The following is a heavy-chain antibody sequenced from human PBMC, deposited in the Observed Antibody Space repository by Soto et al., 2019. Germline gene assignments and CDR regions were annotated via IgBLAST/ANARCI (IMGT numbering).Heavy chain of an antibody. Sequence: SATXSLTCTFSGFAINITVYYLGWMRQPPGNVLEWIGSSNYGGPTYYSPSLQSRVTISLDTAKNNFSLNLRSVTAADTAVYYCARHGAYRNRVYYYSGMDVWGQGTTVTVYS. CDR2: SNYGGPT. V-gene: IGHV4-39*01. D-gene: IGHD3-16*01. CDR3: ARHGAYRNRVYYYSGMDV. CDR1: GFAINITVYY. J-gene: IGHJ6*01.